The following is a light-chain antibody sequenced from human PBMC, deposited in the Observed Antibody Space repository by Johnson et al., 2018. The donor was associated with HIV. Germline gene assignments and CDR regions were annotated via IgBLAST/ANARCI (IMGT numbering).Light chain of an antibody. CDR1: SSNIGNNY. CDR3: GTWDSSMSAYV. Sequence: QSVLTQPPSVSAAPGQKVTISCSGSSSNIGNNYVSWYQQLPGTAPKLLIDDHNKRPSGIPDRFSGSKSGTSATLAITGLQTGDEADYYCGTWDSSMSAYVFGTGTKVTVL. CDR2: DHN. J-gene: IGLJ1*01. V-gene: IGLV1-51*01.